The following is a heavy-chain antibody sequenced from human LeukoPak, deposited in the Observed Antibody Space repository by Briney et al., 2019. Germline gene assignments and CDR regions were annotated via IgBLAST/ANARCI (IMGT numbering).Heavy chain of an antibody. J-gene: IGHJ4*02. Sequence: GGSLRLSCAASGFTFTNYWMSWVRQAPGKGLEWVANIKADGSEKYYVDSVKGRFTISRDNAKNSLYLQMNSLRAEDTAVYYCARDLRPHPYYYDSSGYWGQGTLVTVSS. D-gene: IGHD3-22*01. CDR3: ARDLRPHPYYYDSSGY. CDR2: IKADGSEK. V-gene: IGHV3-7*03. CDR1: GFTFTNYW.